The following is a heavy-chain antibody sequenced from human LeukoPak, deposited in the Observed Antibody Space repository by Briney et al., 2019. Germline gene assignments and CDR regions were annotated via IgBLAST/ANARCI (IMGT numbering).Heavy chain of an antibody. CDR2: ISAYNGNT. CDR3: AVPGKWLPRQPYFQH. J-gene: IGHJ1*01. D-gene: IGHD5-18*01. CDR1: GYTFTSYG. Sequence: GASVKVSCKASGYTFTSYGISWVRQAPGQGLEWMGWISAYNGNTNYAQKLQGRVTMTTDTSTSTAYMELRSLRSDDTAVYYCAVPGKWLPRQPYFQHWGQGTLVTVSS. V-gene: IGHV1-18*01.